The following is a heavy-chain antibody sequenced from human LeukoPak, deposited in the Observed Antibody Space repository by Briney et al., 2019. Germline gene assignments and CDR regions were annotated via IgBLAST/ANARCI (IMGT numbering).Heavy chain of an antibody. V-gene: IGHV3-30*04. CDR3: ARELTSTYYFDY. CDR1: GFTFTNYV. CDR2: ISYDGSNK. J-gene: IGHJ4*02. Sequence: PGRSLRLSCAASGFTFTNYVMHWVRQAPGKGLEWVAVISYDGSNKYYADSVKGQFTISRDNSKNTVYLQMNSLRPEDTAVYYCARELTSTYYFDYWGQGTLVTVSS.